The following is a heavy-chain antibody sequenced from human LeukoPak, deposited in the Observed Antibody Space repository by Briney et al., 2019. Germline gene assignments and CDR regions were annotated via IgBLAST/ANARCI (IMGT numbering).Heavy chain of an antibody. J-gene: IGHJ4*02. CDR2: INPSGGST. V-gene: IGHV1-46*01. CDR1: GYTFSSYY. CDR3: AKAPTRYRDGYNKDY. D-gene: IGHD5-24*01. Sequence: ASVKVSCKASGYTFSSYYIHWVRQAPGQGIEWMGIINPSGGSTNYAQKFQGRVTMTRDMSTSTVYMDLSSLRSEDTAVYYCAKAPTRYRDGYNKDYWGQGTLVTVSS.